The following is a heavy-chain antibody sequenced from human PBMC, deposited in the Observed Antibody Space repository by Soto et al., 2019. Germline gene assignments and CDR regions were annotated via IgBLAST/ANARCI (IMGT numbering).Heavy chain of an antibody. D-gene: IGHD5-12*01. Sequence: EVQLLESGGGLVQPGGSLRLSCAASGFTFSSYWMSWVRQAPGKGLEWVATIKQGGSEKYYVDSVKGRFTISGDNAENSLYLQMNSLSAEDTAVYFCVRDVGYDYVNWGQGTLVTVSS. J-gene: IGHJ4*02. CDR2: IKQGGSEK. CDR1: GFTFSSYW. V-gene: IGHV3-7*01. CDR3: VRDVGYDYVN.